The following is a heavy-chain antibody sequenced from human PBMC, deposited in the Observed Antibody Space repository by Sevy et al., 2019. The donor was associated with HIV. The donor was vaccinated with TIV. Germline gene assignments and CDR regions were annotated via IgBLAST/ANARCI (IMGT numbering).Heavy chain of an antibody. V-gene: IGHV3-9*01. J-gene: IGHJ6*02. CDR2: ISWSSGSI. CDR1: GFTFDDYA. CDR3: AKGNPSIAVAGTEGMDV. Sequence: GGSLRLSCAASGFTFDDYAMHWVRQAPGKGLEWVSSISWSSGSIGYADSVKGRFTISRDNAKNSLYLQMNSLRAEDTVLYYCAKGNPSIAVAGTEGMDVWGQGTTVTVSS. D-gene: IGHD6-19*01.